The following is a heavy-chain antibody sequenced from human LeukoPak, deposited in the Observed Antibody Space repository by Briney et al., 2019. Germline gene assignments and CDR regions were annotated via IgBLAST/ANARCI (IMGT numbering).Heavy chain of an antibody. Sequence: GGSLRLSCAASGVTFSSYEMNWVRQAPGKGLEWVSYISSSGSTIYYADSVKGRFTISRDNAKNSLYLQMNSLRAEDTAVYYCARAEYYDFWSGYSTRGMDVWGQGTTVTVSS. V-gene: IGHV3-48*03. CDR2: ISSSGSTI. J-gene: IGHJ6*02. CDR3: ARAEYYDFWSGYSTRGMDV. D-gene: IGHD3-3*01. CDR1: GVTFSSYE.